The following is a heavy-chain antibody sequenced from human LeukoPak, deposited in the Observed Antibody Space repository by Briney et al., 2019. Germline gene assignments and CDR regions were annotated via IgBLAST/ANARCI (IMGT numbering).Heavy chain of an antibody. CDR3: AKVSGGSWGVFDY. D-gene: IGHD2-15*01. CDR2: INHSGST. V-gene: IGHV4-34*01. CDR1: GGSFSGYY. J-gene: IGHJ4*02. Sequence: SETLSLTCAVYGGSFSGYYWSWIRQPPGKGLEWIGEINHSGSTNYNPSLKSRVTISVDTSKNQFSLKLSSVTAADTAVYYCAKVSGGSWGVFDYWGQGTLVTVSS.